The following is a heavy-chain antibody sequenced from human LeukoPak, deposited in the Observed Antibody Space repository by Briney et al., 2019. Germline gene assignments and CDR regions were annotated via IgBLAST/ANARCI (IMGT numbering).Heavy chain of an antibody. CDR2: ISYDGSNK. J-gene: IGHJ4*02. CDR1: GFTFSSYD. Sequence: GGTLRLSCAASGFTFSSYDMHWVRQAPGKGLEWVADISYDGSNKYYADSVKGRFTISGDNYKHTLHLQRNGMSAEDTAEYYCAKGAAAGLDYWGQGTLVTASS. V-gene: IGHV3-30*18. CDR3: AKGAAAGLDY. D-gene: IGHD6-13*01.